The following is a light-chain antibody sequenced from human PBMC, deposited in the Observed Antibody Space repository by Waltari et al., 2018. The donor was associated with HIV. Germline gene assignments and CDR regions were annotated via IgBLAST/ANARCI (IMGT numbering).Light chain of an antibody. CDR3: CSYAGTYTWV. Sequence: QSALPQPRSVSGSPGPSVTISCPGTSSDGADYTYLSWYQQHPTKAPTLTIYDVSKRPSGVPDRFSGSKSGNTASLTISGLQAEDEADYYCCSYAGTYTWVFGGGTKLTVL. V-gene: IGLV2-11*01. CDR1: SSDGADYTY. CDR2: DVS. J-gene: IGLJ3*02.